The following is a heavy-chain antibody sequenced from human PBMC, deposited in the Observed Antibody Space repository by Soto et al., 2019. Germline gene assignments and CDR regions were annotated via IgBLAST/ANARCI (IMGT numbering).Heavy chain of an antibody. J-gene: IGHJ4*02. CDR1: AYAFTSYY. CDR3: ARVYCRGGSCYGIDY. CDR2: INPGGST. D-gene: IGHD2-15*01. V-gene: IGHV1-46*01. Sequence: XSVKVSCKASAYAFTSYYMHWVRHTPGQGLEWMGIINPGGSTSYAQKFQGRVTMTRDTSTSTVYMELSSLRSEDTAVYYCARVYCRGGSCYGIDYWGQGTLVTVSS.